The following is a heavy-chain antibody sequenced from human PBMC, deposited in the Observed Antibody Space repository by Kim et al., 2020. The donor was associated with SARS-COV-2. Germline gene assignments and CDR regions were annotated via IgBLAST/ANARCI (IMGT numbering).Heavy chain of an antibody. CDR1: GFTVSSNY. D-gene: IGHD6-19*01. Sequence: GGSLRLSCAASGFTVSSNYMSWVRQAPGKGLEWVSVIYSGGSTYYADSVKGRFTISRDNSKNTLYLQMNSLRAEDTAVYYCARVKSSGWYYPSYYYYYGMDVWGQGTTVTVSS. J-gene: IGHJ6*02. CDR2: IYSGGST. V-gene: IGHV3-53*01. CDR3: ARVKSSGWYYPSYYYYYGMDV.